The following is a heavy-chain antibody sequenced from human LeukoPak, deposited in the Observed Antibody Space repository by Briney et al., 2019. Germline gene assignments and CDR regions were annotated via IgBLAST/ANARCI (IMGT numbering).Heavy chain of an antibody. CDR1: GGSISSSYKY. J-gene: IGHJ4*02. V-gene: IGHV4-39*01. CDR2: IYYSGTT. D-gene: IGHD6-19*01. CDR3: ARGPGYSSGWYGWYFDH. Sequence: SETLSLTCTVSGGSISSSYKYWGWVRQPPGRGLEWIGSIYYSGTTYYNPSLKSRVTIYVDTSKNQFSLKLTSVTAADTAVYYCARGPGYSSGWYGWYFDHWGQGTLVTVSS.